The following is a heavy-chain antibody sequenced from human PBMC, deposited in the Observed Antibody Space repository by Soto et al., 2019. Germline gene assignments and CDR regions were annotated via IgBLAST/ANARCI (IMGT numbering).Heavy chain of an antibody. V-gene: IGHV1-18*01. J-gene: IGHJ4*02. CDR2: ISASDGST. CDR1: GYAFSFG. D-gene: IGHD3-10*01. CDR3: ATYYFGSGSYYRFDN. Sequence: ASVKVSCKASGYAFSFGFSWVRQAPGQGLEWMGWISASDGSTNSAQKFRGRISLTTDTSTNTAYLDLLSLTSDDTAGYFCATYYFGSGSYYRFDNWGQGTLVTVSS.